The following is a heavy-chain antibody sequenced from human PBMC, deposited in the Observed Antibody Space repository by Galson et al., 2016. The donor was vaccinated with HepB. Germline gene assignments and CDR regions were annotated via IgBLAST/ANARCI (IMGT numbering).Heavy chain of an antibody. D-gene: IGHD3-10*01. CDR3: ARGVRLSMVRGVMNFHYYGMDV. J-gene: IGHJ6*02. CDR1: GYTFSTYG. CDR2: ISAYNGNT. V-gene: IGHV1-18*01. Sequence: SVKVSCKASGYTFSTYGISWVRQAPGQGLERMGWISAYNGNTNYAQKLQGRVTMTTDTSTSTAYMELRSLNSDDTAVYYCARGVRLSMVRGVMNFHYYGMDVWGQGTTVTVSS.